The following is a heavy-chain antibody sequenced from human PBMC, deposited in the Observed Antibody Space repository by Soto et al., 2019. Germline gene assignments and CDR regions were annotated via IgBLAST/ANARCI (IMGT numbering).Heavy chain of an antibody. CDR3: ARGRWCEAYYYGMDV. Sequence: RASVKVSCKASGYTFTSYDINWVRQATGQGLEWMGWMNPNSGNTGYAQKFQGRVTMTRNTSISTAYMELSSLRSEDTAVYYCARGRWCEAYYYGMDVWGQGSTVTVSS. D-gene: IGHD2-21*01. V-gene: IGHV1-8*01. CDR1: GYTFTSYD. CDR2: MNPNSGNT. J-gene: IGHJ6*02.